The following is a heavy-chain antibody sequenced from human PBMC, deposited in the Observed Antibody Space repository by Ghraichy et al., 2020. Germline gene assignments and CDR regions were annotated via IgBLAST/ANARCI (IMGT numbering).Heavy chain of an antibody. CDR2: ISSSSSYI. V-gene: IGHV3-21*01. CDR1: GFTFSSYS. D-gene: IGHD5-12*01. CDR3: ARDAGYGGYDG. J-gene: IGHJ4*02. Sequence: GGSLRLSCAASGFTFSSYSMNWVRQAPGKGLEWVSSISSSSSYIYYADSVKGRFTISRDNAKNSLYLQMNRLRAEDTAVYYCARDAGYGGYDGWGQGTLGTVSS.